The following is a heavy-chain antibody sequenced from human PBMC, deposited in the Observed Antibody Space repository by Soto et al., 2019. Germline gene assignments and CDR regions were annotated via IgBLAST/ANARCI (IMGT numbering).Heavy chain of an antibody. D-gene: IGHD2-2*01. Sequence: QVQLVESGGGLVKPGGSLRLSCAASGFTFSDYYMTWIRQAPGKGLEWVSYISPIGTTIYYADSVKGRFTISRDNAKNSLYLQMNSLLVEDTAVYYCARETVPGLDYWGQGTLVTVSS. J-gene: IGHJ4*02. CDR1: GFTFSDYY. CDR3: ARETVPGLDY. V-gene: IGHV3-11*01. CDR2: ISPIGTTI.